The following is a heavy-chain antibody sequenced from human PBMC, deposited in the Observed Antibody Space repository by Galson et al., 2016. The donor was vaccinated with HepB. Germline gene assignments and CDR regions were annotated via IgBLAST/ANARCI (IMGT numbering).Heavy chain of an antibody. Sequence: SETLSLTCTVSGGSVSSDSYPWGWIRQPPGKGLEWIGNIDYSGRTFFYPSLKSRISISLDTSKNQFSLNMRSVNAADTAVYYCARPTGNAYDVWGQGTLITVSS. CDR1: GGSVSSDSYP. CDR2: IDYSGRT. CDR3: ARPTGNAYDV. V-gene: IGHV4-39*01. J-gene: IGHJ3*01. D-gene: IGHD1-1*01.